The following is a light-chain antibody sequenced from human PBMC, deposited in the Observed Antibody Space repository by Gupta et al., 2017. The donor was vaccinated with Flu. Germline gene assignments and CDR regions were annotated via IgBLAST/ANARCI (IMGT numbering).Light chain of an antibody. CDR3: QVWDSTSDYV. Sequence: SYVLTQPPSVSVAPGQTARITCGGYNIGSKSAHWYQQKPGQAPVLVVYNDKFRPSGIPERFSGSNSGNTATLTMSGVEAGDEADYYCQVWDSTSDYVFGGGTTLTVL. J-gene: IGLJ3*02. CDR1: NIGSKS. V-gene: IGLV3-21*02. CDR2: NDK.